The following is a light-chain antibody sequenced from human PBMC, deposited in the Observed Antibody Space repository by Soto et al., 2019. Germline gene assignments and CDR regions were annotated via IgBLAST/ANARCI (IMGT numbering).Light chain of an antibody. V-gene: IGKV1-5*01. J-gene: IGKJ4*01. CDR3: QQRSNWPPLT. Sequence: DIQMTQSPSTLSASVGDRVTITCRASQSISSCLAWYQQKPGKAPRLLIYDASNRETGIPARFSGSGSGTDFTLTISSLEPEDFAVYYCQQRSNWPPLTFGGGTKVDIK. CDR2: DAS. CDR1: QSISSC.